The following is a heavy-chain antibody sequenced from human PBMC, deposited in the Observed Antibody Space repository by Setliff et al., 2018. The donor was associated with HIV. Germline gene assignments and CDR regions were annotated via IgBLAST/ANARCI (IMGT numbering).Heavy chain of an antibody. Sequence: SETLSLTCTVSGDSIISGDYYWSWIRQPPGKGLEWIGYIHYTGSTTYNPSLKSRVTISVDTSKNQFFLELSSVTAADTAVYYCASEAWTSYRSSSGYYYYYMDVWGKGTTVTVSS. V-gene: IGHV4-61*08. J-gene: IGHJ6*03. CDR1: GDSIISGDYY. CDR2: IHYTGST. D-gene: IGHD6-6*01. CDR3: ASEAWTSYRSSSGYYYYYMDV.